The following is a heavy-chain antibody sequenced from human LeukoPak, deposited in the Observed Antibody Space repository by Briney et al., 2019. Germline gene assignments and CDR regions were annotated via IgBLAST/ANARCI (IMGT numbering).Heavy chain of an antibody. J-gene: IGHJ4*02. D-gene: IGHD3-22*01. CDR3: ARDSKTYYYDL. CDR1: GFTVSSNY. V-gene: IGHV3-53*01. CDR2: IYSGGST. Sequence: PGGSLRLSCAASGFTVSSNYMSWVRQAPGKGLEWVSVIYSGGSTYYADSVKGRFTISRDNSRNTLYLQRNSLRVEDTAVYYCARDSKTYYYDLWGQGALVTVSS.